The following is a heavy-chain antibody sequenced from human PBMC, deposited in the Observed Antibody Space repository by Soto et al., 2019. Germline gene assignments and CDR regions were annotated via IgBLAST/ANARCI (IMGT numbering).Heavy chain of an antibody. V-gene: IGHV3-30-3*01. J-gene: IGHJ4*02. CDR1: GFTFSSYA. Sequence: QVQLVESGGGVVQPGRSLRLSCAASGFTFSSYAMHWVRQAPGKGLEWVAVISYDGSNKYYADSVKGRFTISRDNSKNTLYLERNSLRAEDTAVYFCARGLMTTVTTLDYWGQGTLVTVSS. D-gene: IGHD4-17*01. CDR3: ARGLMTTVTTLDY. CDR2: ISYDGSNK.